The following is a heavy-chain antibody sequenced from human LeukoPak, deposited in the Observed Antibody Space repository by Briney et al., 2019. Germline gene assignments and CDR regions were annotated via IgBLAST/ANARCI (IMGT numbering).Heavy chain of an antibody. D-gene: IGHD2-2*02. V-gene: IGHV3-30-3*01. CDR2: ISYDGSNK. Sequence: GGSLRLSCAASGFTFSSYAMHWVRQAPGKGLEWVAVISYDGSNKYYADSVKGRFTISRDNSKNTLYLQMNSLRAEDTAVYYCAGVLVPAAIKDAFDIWGQGTMVTVSS. CDR1: GFTFSSYA. CDR3: AGVLVPAAIKDAFDI. J-gene: IGHJ3*02.